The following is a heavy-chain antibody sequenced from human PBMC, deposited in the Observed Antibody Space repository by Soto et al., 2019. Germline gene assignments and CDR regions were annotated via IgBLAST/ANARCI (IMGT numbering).Heavy chain of an antibody. CDR1: GFTFSSYG. D-gene: IGHD6-19*01. J-gene: IGHJ4*02. CDR2: ISYDGSNK. V-gene: IGHV3-30*18. CDR3: AKDSEYSSGWYDY. Sequence: GGSLRLSCAASGFTFSSYGMHWVRQAPGKGLEWVAVISYDGSNKYYADSVKGRFTISRDNSKSTLYLQMNSLRAEDTAVYYCAKDSEYSSGWYDYWGQGTLVTVSS.